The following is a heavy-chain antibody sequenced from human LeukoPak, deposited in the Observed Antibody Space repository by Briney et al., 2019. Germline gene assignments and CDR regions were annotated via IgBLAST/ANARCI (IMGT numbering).Heavy chain of an antibody. D-gene: IGHD6-13*01. CDR3: ARDRAAEFYGMDV. CDR2: IKQDGSEK. V-gene: IGHV3-7*03. J-gene: IGHJ6*02. CDR1: GFTVSSIH. Sequence: PGGSLRLSCVASGFTVSSIHMVWVRQAPGKGLEWVANIKQDGSEKYYVDSVKGRFTISRDNAKNSLYLQMNSLRAEDTAVYYCARDRAAEFYGMDVWGQGTTVTVSS.